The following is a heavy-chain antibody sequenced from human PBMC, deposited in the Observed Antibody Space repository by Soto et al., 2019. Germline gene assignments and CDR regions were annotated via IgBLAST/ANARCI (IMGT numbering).Heavy chain of an antibody. CDR2: IYHSGST. CDR1: GGSISSSNW. CDR3: ARARGSGSFNWFDP. J-gene: IGHJ5*02. Sequence: QVQLQESGPGLVKPSGTLSLTCAVSGGSISSSNWWSWVRQPPGKGLEWIGEIYHSGSTNYNPSLKSRVTVSVDEFKNQFSLNLSSVTAADTAVYFCARARGSGSFNWFDPWGQGTLVTVSS. V-gene: IGHV4-4*02. D-gene: IGHD3-10*01.